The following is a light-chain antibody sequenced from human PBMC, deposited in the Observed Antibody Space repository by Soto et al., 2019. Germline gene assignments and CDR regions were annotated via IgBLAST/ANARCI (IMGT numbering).Light chain of an antibody. J-gene: IGLJ3*02. CDR1: SHDIGGYDF. Sequence: QSVLTQPASVSGSPGQSITISCTGTSHDIGGYDFVSWYQQYPGRAPRLLISEVTRRPSGVSSRFSGSKSGNTASLTISGLQADDEALYYCASWDDSLNGPVFGGGTKLTVL. CDR3: ASWDDSLNGPV. V-gene: IGLV2-14*01. CDR2: EVT.